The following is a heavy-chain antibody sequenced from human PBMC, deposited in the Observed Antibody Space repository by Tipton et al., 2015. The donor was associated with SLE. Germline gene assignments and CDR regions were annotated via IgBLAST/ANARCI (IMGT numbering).Heavy chain of an antibody. CDR1: GGSISSSSYY. J-gene: IGHJ5*02. CDR2: IYYRGST. Sequence: TLSLTCTVSGGSISSSSYYWGWIRQPPGKGLEWIGYIYYRGSTNYNPSLKSRVTISVDTSKNQFSLKLSSVTAADTAVYYCARGTVADWFDPWGQGTLVTVSS. V-gene: IGHV4-61*05. CDR3: ARGTVADWFDP. D-gene: IGHD2-15*01.